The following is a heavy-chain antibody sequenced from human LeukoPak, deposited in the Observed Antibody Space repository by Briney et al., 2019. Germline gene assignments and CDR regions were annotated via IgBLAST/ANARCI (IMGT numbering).Heavy chain of an antibody. D-gene: IGHD1-26*01. Sequence: SVKVSCKASGGTFSSYATSWVRQAPGQGLEWMGGIIPIFGTANYAQKFQGRVTITADESTSTAYMELSSLRSEDTAVYYCARDRLVGSGIDFDYWGQGTLVTVSS. CDR3: ARDRLVGSGIDFDY. J-gene: IGHJ4*02. CDR2: IIPIFGTA. CDR1: GGTFSSYA. V-gene: IGHV1-69*13.